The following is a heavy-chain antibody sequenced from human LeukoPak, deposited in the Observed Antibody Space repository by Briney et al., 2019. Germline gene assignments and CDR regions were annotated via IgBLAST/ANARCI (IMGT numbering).Heavy chain of an antibody. CDR2: IIPIFGTA. CDR1: GGTFSSYA. V-gene: IGHV1-69*06. Sequence: SVKVSCKASGGTFSSYAISWVRQAPGQGLEWMGGIIPIFGTANYAQKFQGRVTITADKSTSTAYMELSSLRSEDTAVYYCARHVFGGWYLFDYWGQGTLVTVSS. J-gene: IGHJ4*02. CDR3: ARHVFGGWYLFDY. D-gene: IGHD6-19*01.